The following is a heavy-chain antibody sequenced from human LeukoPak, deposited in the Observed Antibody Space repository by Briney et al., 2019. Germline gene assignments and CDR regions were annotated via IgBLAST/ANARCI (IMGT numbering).Heavy chain of an antibody. V-gene: IGHV3-9*01. CDR3: AKDSRRYSGYDFTY. CDR1: GFTFDDYA. Sequence: GGSLRLSCAASGFTFDDYAMHWVRQAPGKGLEWVSGISWNSGSIGYADSVKGRFTISRDNAKNSPYLQMNSLRAEDTALYYCAKDSRRYSGYDFTYWGQGTLVTVSS. D-gene: IGHD5-12*01. J-gene: IGHJ4*02. CDR2: ISWNSGSI.